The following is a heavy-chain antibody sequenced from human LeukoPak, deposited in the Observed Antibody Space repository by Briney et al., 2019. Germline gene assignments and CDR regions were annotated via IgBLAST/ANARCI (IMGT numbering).Heavy chain of an antibody. CDR1: GGSISSYY. CDR2: IYYSGST. J-gene: IGHJ6*02. Sequence: PSETLSLTCTVSGGSISSYYWSWIRQPPGKGLEWIGYIYYSGSTNCNPSLKSRVTISVDTSKNQFSLKLSSVTAADTAVYYCARDGYNLQYYYYGMDVWGQGTTVTVSS. V-gene: IGHV4-59*01. D-gene: IGHD5-24*01. CDR3: ARDGYNLQYYYYGMDV.